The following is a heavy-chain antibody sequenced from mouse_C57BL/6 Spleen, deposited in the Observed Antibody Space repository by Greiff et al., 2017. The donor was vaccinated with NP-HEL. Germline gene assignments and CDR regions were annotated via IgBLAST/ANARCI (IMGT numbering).Heavy chain of an antibody. D-gene: IGHD2-10*01. CDR3: ARSTYYGNYGEFAY. Sequence: QVQLQQPGAELVRPGSSVKLSCKASGYTFTSYWMHWVKQRPIQGLEWIGNIDPSDSETHYNQKFKDKATLTVDKSSSTAYMQLSSLTSEDSAVYYCARSTYYGNYGEFAYWGQGTLVTVSA. J-gene: IGHJ3*01. V-gene: IGHV1-52*01. CDR1: GYTFTSYW. CDR2: IDPSDSET.